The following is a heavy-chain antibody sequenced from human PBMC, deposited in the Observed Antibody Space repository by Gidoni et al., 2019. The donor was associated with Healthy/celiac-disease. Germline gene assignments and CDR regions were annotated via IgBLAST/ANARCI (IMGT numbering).Heavy chain of an antibody. Sequence: QVQLQESCPGLVKPSWTLSLTCAVSGGSISSSNWWSWVRQPPGKGLEWIGEIYHSGSTNYNPSLKSRVTISVDKSKKQFSRKLSSVTAADTAVYYCARDGGPTTVTSFDYWGQGTLVTVSS. J-gene: IGHJ4*02. D-gene: IGHD4-17*01. V-gene: IGHV4-4*02. CDR1: GGSISSSNW. CDR2: IYHSGST. CDR3: ARDGGPTTVTSFDY.